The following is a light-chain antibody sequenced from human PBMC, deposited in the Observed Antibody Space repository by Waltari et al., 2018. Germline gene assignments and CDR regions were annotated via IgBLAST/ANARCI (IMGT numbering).Light chain of an antibody. J-gene: IGLJ2*01. CDR1: SRDIGAFDL. CDR2: NVS. CDR3: SSFTTGSTGL. Sequence: QSALAQPASVSGSPGQSITISCTGRSRDIGAFDLVSWYQQHPGRAPRLIIRNVSERPSGVPHRFSGSKSGNTASLTISSLRSEDESLYFCSSFTTGSTGLFGGGTKLTVL. V-gene: IGLV2-14*03.